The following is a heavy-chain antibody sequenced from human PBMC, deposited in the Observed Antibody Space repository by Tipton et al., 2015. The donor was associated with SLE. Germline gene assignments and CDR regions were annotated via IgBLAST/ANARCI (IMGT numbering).Heavy chain of an antibody. CDR3: AKVSIVVVPAASYYFDY. CDR1: GFTFSSYA. D-gene: IGHD2-2*01. Sequence: SLRLSCAASGFTFSSYAMHWVRQAPGKGLEWVAVISYDGSNKYYADSVKGRFTISRDNSKNTLYLQMNSLRAEDTAVYYCAKVSIVVVPAASYYFDYWGQGTLVTVSS. CDR2: ISYDGSNK. V-gene: IGHV3-30-3*01. J-gene: IGHJ4*02.